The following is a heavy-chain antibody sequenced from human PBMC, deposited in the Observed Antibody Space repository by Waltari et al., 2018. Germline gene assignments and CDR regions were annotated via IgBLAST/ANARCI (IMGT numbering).Heavy chain of an antibody. V-gene: IGHV3-21*01. J-gene: IGHJ1*01. D-gene: IGHD6-13*01. CDR2: ISSSSSYI. Sequence: EVQLVESGGGLVKPGGSLRLSCAASGFTFSSHSMTWLPQAPGKGLEWVSSISSSSSYIYYADAVKGRFTISRDNAKNSLYLQMNSLRAEDTAVYYCARPGAAAGAEYFQHWGQGTLVTVSS. CDR1: GFTFSSHS. CDR3: ARPGAAAGAEYFQH.